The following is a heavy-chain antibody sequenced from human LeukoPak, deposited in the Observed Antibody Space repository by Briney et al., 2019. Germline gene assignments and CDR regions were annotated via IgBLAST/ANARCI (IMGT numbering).Heavy chain of an antibody. D-gene: IGHD6-19*01. CDR3: ARGRYPGSGRFDC. J-gene: IGHJ4*02. V-gene: IGHV4-59*01. CDR2: ITYSGNT. Sequence: SETLSLTCAVSGDSFHSYYWSWIRQPPGKGLEWIGYITYSGNTDCNPSLKSRVTVSLDTSKNHFSLNLASVTAADTAVYYCARGRYPGSGRFDCCGQGTLVSVSS. CDR1: GDSFHSYY.